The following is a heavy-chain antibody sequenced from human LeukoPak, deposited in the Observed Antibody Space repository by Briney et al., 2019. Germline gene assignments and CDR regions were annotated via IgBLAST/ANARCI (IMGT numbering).Heavy chain of an antibody. J-gene: IGHJ4*02. Sequence: HTGGSLRLSCTASGFSFSNYWMTWVRQAPGKGLERVADINGDGSHSYCVDSVKGRFTLSRDNAKNSLFLQMNSLRAEDTAVYYCVKNSGWYCLDYWGQGTLVTVSS. CDR2: INGDGSHS. CDR1: GFSFSNYW. CDR3: VKNSGWYCLDY. V-gene: IGHV3-7*03. D-gene: IGHD6-13*01.